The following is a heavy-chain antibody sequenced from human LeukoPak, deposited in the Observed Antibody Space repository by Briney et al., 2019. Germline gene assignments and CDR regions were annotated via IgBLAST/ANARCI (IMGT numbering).Heavy chain of an antibody. D-gene: IGHD6-19*01. V-gene: IGHV4-4*07. J-gene: IGHJ4*02. CDR1: GGSISSYY. CDR3: ARDAWGIAVAGTFDPTFDY. Sequence: SETLSLTCTVSGGSISSYYWSWIRQPAGKGLEWIGRIYTSGSTNYNPSLKSRVTMSVDTSKNQFSLQLNSVTPEDTAVYYCARDAWGIAVAGTFDPTFDYWGQGTLVTVSS. CDR2: IYTSGST.